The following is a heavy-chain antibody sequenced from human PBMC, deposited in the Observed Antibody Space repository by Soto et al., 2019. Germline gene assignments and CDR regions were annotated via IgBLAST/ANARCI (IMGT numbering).Heavy chain of an antibody. D-gene: IGHD1-26*01. J-gene: IGHJ4*02. CDR3: ARQRWLQWEGFYFDY. Sequence: PGGFLRLSCAASGFTFSDYYMSWIRQAPGKGLEWVSYISSSNKYYADSVKGRFAISRDNSKNTLYLQMNSLRAEDTAVYYCARQRWLQWEGFYFDYRGQGAPVIVSS. CDR2: ISSSNK. CDR1: GFTFSDYY. V-gene: IGHV3-11*06.